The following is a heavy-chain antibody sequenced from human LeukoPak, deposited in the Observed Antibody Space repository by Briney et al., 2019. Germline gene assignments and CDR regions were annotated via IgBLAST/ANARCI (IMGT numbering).Heavy chain of an antibody. CDR2: ITYSGIT. V-gene: IGHV4-59*12. D-gene: IGHD4-17*01. Sequence: SETLSLTCTVSGGSINNYYWSWIRQPPGKRLEWIGRITYSGITNYNPSLKSRVTISVDTSSNQFSLKLSSVTAVDTAMYYCARSPVMYGEFGGRFDPWGQGALVTVSS. CDR1: GGSINNYY. J-gene: IGHJ5*02. CDR3: ARSPVMYGEFGGRFDP.